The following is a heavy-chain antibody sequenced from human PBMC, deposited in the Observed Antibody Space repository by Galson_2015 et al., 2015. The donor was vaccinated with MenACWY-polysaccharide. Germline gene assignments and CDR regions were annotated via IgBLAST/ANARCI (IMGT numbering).Heavy chain of an antibody. CDR2: TYYRSQWYT. CDR1: GDSVSSNPAS. J-gene: IGHJ4*02. CDR3: ARDRGRHSHGPPYYFDF. Sequence: AISGDSVSSNPASWNWIRQSPSRGLEWLGRTYYRSQWYTDYAVSVKSRIAINADASRNQFSLQLNSVTPDDTAVYYRARDRGRHSHGPPYYFDFWGRGTLATVSS. V-gene: IGHV6-1*01. D-gene: IGHD5-24*01.